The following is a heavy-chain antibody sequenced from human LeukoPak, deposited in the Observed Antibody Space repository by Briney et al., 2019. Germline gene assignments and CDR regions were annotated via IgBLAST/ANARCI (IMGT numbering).Heavy chain of an antibody. CDR3: ASLRVPGDFDY. Sequence: PSETLSLTCTVSGGSIGSSSYYWGWIRQPPGKGLEWIGSIYYSGSTYYNPSLKSRLTMSVDTSKNQFSLNLRSVTAADTALYYCASLRVPGDFDYWGQGTLVTVSS. V-gene: IGHV4-39*01. CDR2: IYYSGST. J-gene: IGHJ4*02. CDR1: GGSIGSSSYY.